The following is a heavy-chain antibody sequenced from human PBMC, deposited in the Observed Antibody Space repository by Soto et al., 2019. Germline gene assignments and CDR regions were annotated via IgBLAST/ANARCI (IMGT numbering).Heavy chain of an antibody. CDR1: GFTFGSNW. J-gene: IGHJ4*02. CDR2: VGQDAREK. D-gene: IGHD1-1*01. CDR3: ARDRPWPGATGTSYFDY. V-gene: IGHV3-7*03. Sequence: GGSLSLSCVDSGFTFGSNWMAWVRQAPGKGLEWVATVGQDAREKYYVDSVKGRFTISRDNAKNSLYLQMNSLRAEDTALYYCARDRPWPGATGTSYFDYWGQGTLVTVSS.